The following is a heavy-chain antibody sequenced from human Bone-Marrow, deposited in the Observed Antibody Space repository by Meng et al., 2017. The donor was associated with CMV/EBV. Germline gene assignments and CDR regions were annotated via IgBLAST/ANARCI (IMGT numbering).Heavy chain of an antibody. Sequence: GESLKISCKGSGYSFTSYWIGWVRQMPGKGLEWMGIIYPGDSDTRYSPSFQGQVTISADKSISTAYLQWSSLKASDTAMYYCARRTEGATTYNWFDPWGQGTRVTGSS. CDR3: ARRTEGATTYNWFDP. J-gene: IGHJ5*02. CDR2: IYPGDSDT. V-gene: IGHV5-51*01. D-gene: IGHD1-26*01. CDR1: GYSFTSYW.